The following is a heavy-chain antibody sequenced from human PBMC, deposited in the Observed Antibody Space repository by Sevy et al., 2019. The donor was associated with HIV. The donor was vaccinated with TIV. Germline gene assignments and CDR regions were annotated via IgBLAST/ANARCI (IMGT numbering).Heavy chain of an antibody. Sequence: GGSLRLSCAASGFTFSSYDMHWVRQATGKGLEWVSVIGTVGDTFYSDSVKGRFTISRENAKNSFYLQMNSLRAGDTAVYYCARGGSDAFDIWGQGTMVTVSS. CDR3: ARGGSDAFDI. J-gene: IGHJ3*02. CDR1: GFTFSSYD. CDR2: IGTVGDT. D-gene: IGHD1-1*01. V-gene: IGHV3-13*01.